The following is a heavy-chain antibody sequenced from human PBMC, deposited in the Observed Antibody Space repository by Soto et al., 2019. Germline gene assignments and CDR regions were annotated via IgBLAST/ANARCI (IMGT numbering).Heavy chain of an antibody. D-gene: IGHD2-2*02. V-gene: IGHV3-21*01. CDR1: GFTFSSYS. CDR3: ARDDCSSTSCYRMDV. CDR2: ISSSSSYI. Sequence: PGGSLRLSCAASGFTFSSYSMNWVRQAPGKGLEWVSSISSSSSYIYYADSVKGRFTISRDNAKNSLYLQMNSLRAEDTAVYYCARDDCSSTSCYRMDVWCQGTTVTVSS. J-gene: IGHJ6*02.